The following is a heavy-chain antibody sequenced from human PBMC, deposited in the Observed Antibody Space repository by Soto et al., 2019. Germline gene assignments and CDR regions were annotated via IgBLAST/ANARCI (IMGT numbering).Heavy chain of an antibody. D-gene: IGHD2-15*01. CDR2: IRSKAFGGTT. J-gene: IGHJ4*02. V-gene: IGHV3-49*03. CDR3: TRALYCSGGSCHSDY. Sequence: GGSLRLSCTASEFTFGDYALTWFRQTPGKGLEWVGFIRSKAFGGTTEYAASVKGRFTISRDDSKSIAYLQMNSLKTEDTAVYYCTRALYCSGGSCHSDYWGQGTLVTVSS. CDR1: EFTFGDYA.